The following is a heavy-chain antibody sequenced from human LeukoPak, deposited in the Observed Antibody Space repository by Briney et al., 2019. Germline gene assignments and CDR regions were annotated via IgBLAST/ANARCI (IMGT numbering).Heavy chain of an antibody. CDR2: ISGSVGTI. CDR1: GFTFSSYS. J-gene: IGHJ6*03. D-gene: IGHD5-12*01. Sequence: GRSLRLSCAASGFTFSSYSMNWVRQAPGKGLEWVSSISGSVGTIYYADSVKGRFTISRDNSKNTLYLQMNNLRAEDSAVYYCASCGYSGYGGGPHYYYYYYMDVWGKGTTVTISS. CDR3: ASCGYSGYGGGPHYYYYYYMDV. V-gene: IGHV3-23*01.